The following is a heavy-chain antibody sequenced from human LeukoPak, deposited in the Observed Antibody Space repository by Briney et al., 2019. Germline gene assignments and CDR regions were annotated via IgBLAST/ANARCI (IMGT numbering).Heavy chain of an antibody. CDR1: GMTFSNYW. CDR3: ARYCTFRTCSGTKFDS. D-gene: IGHD2-8*01. V-gene: IGHV3-7*03. J-gene: IGHJ4*02. Sequence: SGGSLRLSCAVSGMTFSNYWMSWFRQTPGKGLEWVATINQDESEKYYLDSVKGRFTISRDNAKNSLYLQMHSLTAEDTALYYCARYCTFRTCSGTKFDSWGPGTLVTVSS. CDR2: INQDESEK.